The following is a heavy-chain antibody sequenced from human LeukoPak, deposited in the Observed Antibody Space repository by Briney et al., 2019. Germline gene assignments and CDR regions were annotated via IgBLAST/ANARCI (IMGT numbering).Heavy chain of an antibody. J-gene: IGHJ4*02. D-gene: IGHD5-12*01. CDR1: GFTFSSYS. V-gene: IGHV3-21*01. CDR3: ARVEGNIVTTTEGYFDY. CDR2: ISTSSSYI. Sequence: GGSLRLSCAASGFTFSSYSMNWVRQAPGKGLEWVSSISTSSSYIYYADSMKGRFTISRDNAKNSLYLQMNSLRAEDTAVYYCARVEGNIVTTTEGYFDYWGQGTLVTVSS.